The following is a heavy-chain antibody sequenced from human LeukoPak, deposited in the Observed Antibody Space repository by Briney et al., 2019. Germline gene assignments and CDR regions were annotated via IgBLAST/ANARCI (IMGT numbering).Heavy chain of an antibody. V-gene: IGHV4-59*01. CDR1: GGSISSYY. D-gene: IGHD3-3*01. CDR3: ARVTIFGVVIFDY. J-gene: IGHJ4*02. Sequence: SETLSLTCTVSGGSISSYYWSWIRQPPGKGLEWIGYIYYSGSTNYNPSLKSRVTISVDTSKNQFSLKLSSVTAADTAVYYCARVTIFGVVIFDYWGQGTLVTVSS. CDR2: IYYSGST.